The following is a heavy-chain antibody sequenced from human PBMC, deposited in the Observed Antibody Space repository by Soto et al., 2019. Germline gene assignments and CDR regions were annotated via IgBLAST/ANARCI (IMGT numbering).Heavy chain of an antibody. D-gene: IGHD3-9*01. CDR1: GFTFSSSW. CDR2: IKQDGSEK. CDR3: ARIYDILTGYYRPSFDY. V-gene: IGHV3-7*01. Sequence: PGGSLRLSCAASGFTFSSSWMSWVRQAPGKGLEWVANIKQDGSEKYYVDSVKGRFTISRDNAKNSLYLQMNSLRAEDTAVYYCARIYDILTGYYRPSFDYWGQGTLVTVSS. J-gene: IGHJ4*02.